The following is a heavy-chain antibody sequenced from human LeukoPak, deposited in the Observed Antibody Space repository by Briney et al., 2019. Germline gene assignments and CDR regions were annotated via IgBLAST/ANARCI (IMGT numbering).Heavy chain of an antibody. D-gene: IGHD6-13*01. V-gene: IGHV1-2*02. CDR2: INPNSGGT. J-gene: IGHJ4*02. Sequence: GASVKVSCKASGYTFTGYYMHWMRQAPGQGLEWMGWINPNSGGTNYAQKFRGRVTMTRDTSISTAYMELSRLRSDDTAVYYCARDREAAATLDYWGQGTLVTVSS. CDR3: ARDREAAATLDY. CDR1: GYTFTGYY.